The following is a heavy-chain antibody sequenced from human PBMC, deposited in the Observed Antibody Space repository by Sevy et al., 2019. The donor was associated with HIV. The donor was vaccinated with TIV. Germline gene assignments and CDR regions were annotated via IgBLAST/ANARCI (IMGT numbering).Heavy chain of an antibody. J-gene: IGHJ3*02. CDR3: ASLSGYYYDSSRYYNTDAFDI. CDR2: INPNSGGT. D-gene: IGHD3-22*01. Sequence: ASVKVTCKASGYTFTDYFMHWVRQAPGQGLEWMGWINPNSGGTNYAQRFRGRVTMTRDTSISTAYMELSRLRSDDTAVYYCASLSGYYYDSSRYYNTDAFDIWGQGTMVTVSS. CDR1: GYTFTDYF. V-gene: IGHV1-2*02.